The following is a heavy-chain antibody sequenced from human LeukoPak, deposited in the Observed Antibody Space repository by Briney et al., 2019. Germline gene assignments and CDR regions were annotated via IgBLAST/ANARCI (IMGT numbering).Heavy chain of an antibody. Sequence: PSETLSLTCAVYGGSFSGYYWSWIRQPPGKGLEWIGEINHSGSTNYNPSLKSRVTISVDTSKNQFSLKLSSVTAADTAVYYCARHRSAGVALRGYYYMDVWGKGTTVTVSS. CDR2: INHSGST. CDR1: GGSFSGYY. D-gene: IGHD6-19*01. V-gene: IGHV4-34*01. CDR3: ARHRSAGVALRGYYYMDV. J-gene: IGHJ6*03.